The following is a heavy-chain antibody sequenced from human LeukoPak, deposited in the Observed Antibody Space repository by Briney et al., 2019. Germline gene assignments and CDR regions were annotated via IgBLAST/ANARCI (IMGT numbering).Heavy chain of an antibody. Sequence: GASVKVSCKASGYTFISYYMHWVRQAPGQGLEWMGGIIPIFGTANYAQKFQGRVTITADESTSTAYMELSSLRSEDTAVYYCARSSDYDSSGYYPPFDYWGQGTLVTVSS. CDR2: IIPIFGTA. J-gene: IGHJ4*02. CDR3: ARSSDYDSSGYYPPFDY. V-gene: IGHV1-69*13. CDR1: GYTFISYY. D-gene: IGHD3-22*01.